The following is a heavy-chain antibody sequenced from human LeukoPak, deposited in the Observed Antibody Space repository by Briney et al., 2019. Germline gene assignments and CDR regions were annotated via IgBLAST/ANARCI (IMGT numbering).Heavy chain of an antibody. Sequence: SQTLSLTCVVSGDSVSSKNGAWNWIRQSPSRGLEWLGRTYYRSKWYNDYAESMEGSMTISQDTSKNQYSLHLNSVTPGDTAVYYCARDFGTTGWHTFDYWGQGTLVTVSS. V-gene: IGHV6-1*01. CDR3: ARDFGTTGWHTFDY. D-gene: IGHD6-19*01. J-gene: IGHJ4*02. CDR1: GDSVSSKNGA. CDR2: TYYRSKWYN.